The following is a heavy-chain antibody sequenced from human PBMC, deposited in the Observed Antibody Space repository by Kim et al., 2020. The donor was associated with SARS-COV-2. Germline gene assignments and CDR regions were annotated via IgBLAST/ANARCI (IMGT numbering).Heavy chain of an antibody. Sequence: GGSLRLSCAASTFTFENYLMTWVRQAPGKGLEWIAVISGSGGTIYYADSVKGRFSVSRDNSMRTLFLQMNSLRAEDTAIYYCFADNEGDASGYTIWGQGTLVTVSS. V-gene: IGHV3-23*01. D-gene: IGHD3-22*01. CDR2: ISGSGGTI. CDR1: TFTFENYL. J-gene: IGHJ4*02. CDR3: FADNEGDASGYTI.